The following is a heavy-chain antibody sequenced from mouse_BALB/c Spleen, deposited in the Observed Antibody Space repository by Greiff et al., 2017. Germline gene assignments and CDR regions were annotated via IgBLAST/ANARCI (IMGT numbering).Heavy chain of an antibody. J-gene: IGHJ3*01. CDR2: INPGSGGT. Sequence: QVQLQQSGAELVRPGTSVKVSCKASGYAFTNYLIEWVKQRPGQGLEWIGVINPGSGGTNYNEKFKGKATLTADKSSSTAYMQLSSLTSDDSAVYFCARRGFPWFAYWGQGTLVTVSA. V-gene: IGHV1-54*01. CDR1: GYAFTNYL. CDR3: ARRGFPWFAY.